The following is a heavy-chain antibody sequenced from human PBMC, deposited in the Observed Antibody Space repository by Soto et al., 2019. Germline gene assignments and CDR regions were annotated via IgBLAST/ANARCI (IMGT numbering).Heavy chain of an antibody. Sequence: GGSLRLSCAASGITVSSSYLTWVRQAPGKGLEWVAILYTGTDTVYADSVKGRFTISRDNSKNTLYLQMNSLRAEDTAVYYCAKSYQPVIVVVTDYWGQGTLVTVSS. J-gene: IGHJ4*02. V-gene: IGHV3-53*01. CDR2: LYTGTDT. D-gene: IGHD3-22*01. CDR1: GITVSSSY. CDR3: AKSYQPVIVVVTDY.